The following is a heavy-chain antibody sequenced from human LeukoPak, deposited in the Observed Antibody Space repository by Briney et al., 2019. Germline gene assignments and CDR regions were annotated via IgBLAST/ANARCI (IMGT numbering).Heavy chain of an antibody. D-gene: IGHD3-10*01. CDR1: GGPIRSFY. J-gene: IGHJ6*03. CDR3: ARDGSGRGPYFYYMDV. CDR2: IYNSGST. V-gene: IGHV4-59*01. Sequence: SETLSLTCAVSGGPIRSFYWSWFRQPPGKGLEWIGYIYNSGSTNYNPSLKSRVTISVDTSNNQFSLKLSSVTAADTAVYYCARDGSGRGPYFYYMDVWGKGTTVTVSS.